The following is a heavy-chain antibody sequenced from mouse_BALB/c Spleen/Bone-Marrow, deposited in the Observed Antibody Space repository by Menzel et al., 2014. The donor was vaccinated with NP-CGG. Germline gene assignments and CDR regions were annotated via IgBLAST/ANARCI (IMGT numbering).Heavy chain of an antibody. J-gene: IGHJ4*01. Sequence: QVQLQQPGAELVRPGTSVKVSCKASGYAFTNYWIEWIKQRPGQGLEWIGVINPGSGGINYNEKFKGKATLTADKSSSTAYMQLSSLTSDDSAVYFCERELVRGMDYWGQGTSVTVSS. CDR1: GYAFTNYW. D-gene: IGHD1-1*01. CDR2: INPGSGGI. V-gene: IGHV1-54*01. CDR3: ERELVRGMDY.